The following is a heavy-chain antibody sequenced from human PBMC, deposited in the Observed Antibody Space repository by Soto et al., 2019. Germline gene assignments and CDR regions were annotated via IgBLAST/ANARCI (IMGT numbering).Heavy chain of an antibody. V-gene: IGHV3-23*01. CDR2: ITNTGGNT. J-gene: IGHJ6*02. CDR3: VKPPPNYGMEV. CDR1: GFTFSSYA. Sequence: EVQLLEAGGGLVQPGGSLRLSCAASGFTFSSYAMSWVRQAPGKGLEWVSSITNTGGNTYYADSVKGRFTISRDNSKNTLSLQMNRLRAEDTAIYYCVKPPPNYGMEVWGQGTTVTVSS.